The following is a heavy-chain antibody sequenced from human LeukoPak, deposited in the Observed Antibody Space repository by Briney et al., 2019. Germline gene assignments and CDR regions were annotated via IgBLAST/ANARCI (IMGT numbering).Heavy chain of an antibody. CDR1: GFILKTYA. J-gene: IGHJ4*02. D-gene: IGHD3/OR15-3a*01. Sequence: GGSLRLSCAASGFILKTYAMSWVRQAPGKGLEWVSGISWNSGSIGYADSVKGRFTISRDNAKNSLYLQMNSLRAEDTALYYCAKAPSLWDSLFDYWGQGTLVTVSS. V-gene: IGHV3-9*01. CDR3: AKAPSLWDSLFDY. CDR2: ISWNSGSI.